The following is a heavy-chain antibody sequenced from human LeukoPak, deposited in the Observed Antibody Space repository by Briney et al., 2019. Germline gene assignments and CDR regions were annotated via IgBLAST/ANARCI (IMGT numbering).Heavy chain of an antibody. CDR2: INHSGST. CDR3: ARTRSSGYDAFDI. V-gene: IGHV4-34*01. D-gene: IGHD6-19*01. CDR1: GGSFSGYY. J-gene: IGHJ3*02. Sequence: PSETLSLTCAGYGGSFSGYYWSWIRQPPGKGLEWIGEINHSGSTNYNPSLKSRVTISVDTSKNQFSLKLSSVTAADTAVYYCARTRSSGYDAFDIWGQGTMVTVSS.